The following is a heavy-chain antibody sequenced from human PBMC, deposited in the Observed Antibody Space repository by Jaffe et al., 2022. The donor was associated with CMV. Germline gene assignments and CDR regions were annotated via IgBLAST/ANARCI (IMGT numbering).Heavy chain of an antibody. CDR1: NDSISTRN. Sequence: QVQLQESGPGLVRPSQTLYLTCSVSNDSISTRNWNWVRQPPGKGLEWIGFVSYSGSTNYNPSLKSRVTISLDTSKNQFSLSLSSVTAADTALYYCARGYYHFWTISDYYYMDVWGTGITVTVSS. J-gene: IGHJ6*03. CDR3: ARGYYHFWTISDYYYMDV. CDR2: VSYSGST. D-gene: IGHD3-3*01. V-gene: IGHV4-59*08.